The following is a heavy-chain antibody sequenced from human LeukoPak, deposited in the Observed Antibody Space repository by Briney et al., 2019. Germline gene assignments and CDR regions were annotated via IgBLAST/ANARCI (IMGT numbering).Heavy chain of an antibody. D-gene: IGHD5-24*01. V-gene: IGHV3-30*03. J-gene: IGHJ6*03. CDR1: DG. CDR2: ISSDGNEK. Sequence: PGRSLRLSCAASDGMHWVRQAPGKGLEWVAVISSDGNEKYYADSVKGRFTISRDNSKNTLYLQMNSLRAEDTAVYYCARSSRDGYNLIDYMDVWGKGTTVTVSS. CDR3: ARSSRDGYNLIDYMDV.